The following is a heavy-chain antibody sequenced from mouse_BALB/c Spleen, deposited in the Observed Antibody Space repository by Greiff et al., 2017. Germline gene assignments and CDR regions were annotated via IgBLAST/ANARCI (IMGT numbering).Heavy chain of an antibody. CDR3: ARRGGGAWFAY. V-gene: IGHV1-12*01. CDR2: IYPGNGDT. J-gene: IGHJ3*01. CDR1: GYTFTSYN. Sequence: QVQLQQPGAELVKPGASVKMSCKASGYTFTSYNMHWVKQTPGQGLEWIGAIYPGNGDTSYNQKFKGKATLTADKSSSTAYMQLSSLTSEDSAVYYGARRGGGAWFAYWGQGTLVTVSA.